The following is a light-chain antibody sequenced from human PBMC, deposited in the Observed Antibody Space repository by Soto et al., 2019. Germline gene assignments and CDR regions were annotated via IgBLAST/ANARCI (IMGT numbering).Light chain of an antibody. V-gene: IGLV1-51*02. CDR1: SSNIGKNY. J-gene: IGLJ2*01. CDR3: GTWDTSVTVVL. CDR2: ETN. Sequence: QSVLTQLPSVSAASGQKVTISCSGGSSNIGKNYVSWYQQLPGTAPKLLIYETNKRPSGIPDRFSGSKSGTSATLGISGLETGDEAHYYCGTWDTSVTVVLFGGGTKVTVL.